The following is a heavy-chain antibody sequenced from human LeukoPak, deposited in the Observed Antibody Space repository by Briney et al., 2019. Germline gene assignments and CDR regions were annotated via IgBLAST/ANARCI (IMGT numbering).Heavy chain of an antibody. V-gene: IGHV3-9*01. CDR1: GFTFDDYA. J-gene: IGHJ5*02. Sequence: GGSLRLSCAASGFTFDDYAMHWVRQAPGKGLEWVSGISWNSGSIGYADSVKGRFTISRDNAKNSLYLQMNGLRAEDTALYYCAKEAKPHSSSWYVGWFDPWGQGTLVTVSS. CDR3: AKEAKPHSSSWYVGWFDP. D-gene: IGHD6-13*01. CDR2: ISWNSGSI.